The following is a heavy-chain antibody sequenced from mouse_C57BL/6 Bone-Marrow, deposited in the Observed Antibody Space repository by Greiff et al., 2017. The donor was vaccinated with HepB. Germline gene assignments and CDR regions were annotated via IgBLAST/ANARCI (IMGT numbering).Heavy chain of an antibody. CDR3: ARHGVVYYYGSSSLDY. Sequence: VQLQQSGAELVKPGASVKLSCKASGYTFTEYTIHWVKQRSGQGLEWIGWFYPGSGSIKYNEKFKDKATLTADESSSTVYMELSSLTSEDSAVYFCARHGVVYYYGSSSLDYWGQGTTLTVSS. CDR2: FYPGSGSI. CDR1: GYTFTEYT. D-gene: IGHD1-1*01. J-gene: IGHJ2*01. V-gene: IGHV1-62-2*01.